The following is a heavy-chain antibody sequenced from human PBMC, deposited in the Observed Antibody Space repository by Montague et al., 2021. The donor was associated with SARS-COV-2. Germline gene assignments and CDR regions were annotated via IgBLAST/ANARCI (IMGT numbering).Heavy chain of an antibody. J-gene: IGHJ3*02. D-gene: IGHD2-2*01. Sequence: SETLSLTCTVSGGTISSYYYSWIRQPPGKALEWIGYISYIGSTNYNPFLKSRVTVSIDTSKNQFSLKLSSVTAADSAVYYCARQGSDYCSSTSCYGADRPFDIWGQGTMVTVSS. V-gene: IGHV4-59*01. CDR2: ISYIGST. CDR1: GGTISSYY. CDR3: ARQGSDYCSSTSCYGADRPFDI.